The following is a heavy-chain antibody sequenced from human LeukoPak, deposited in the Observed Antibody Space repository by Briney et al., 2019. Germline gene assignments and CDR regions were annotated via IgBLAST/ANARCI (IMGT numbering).Heavy chain of an antibody. CDR3: AKDGYTSGWLKFDY. D-gene: IGHD6-19*01. CDR2: INWNGGST. V-gene: IGHV3-20*04. CDR1: GGSISSYY. Sequence: WSSETLSLTCTVSGGSISSYYWSWVRQAPGKGLEWVSGINWNGGSTGYADSVKGRFTISRDNAKNSLYLQMNSLRAEDTALYYCAKDGYTSGWLKFDYWGQGTLVTVSS. J-gene: IGHJ4*02.